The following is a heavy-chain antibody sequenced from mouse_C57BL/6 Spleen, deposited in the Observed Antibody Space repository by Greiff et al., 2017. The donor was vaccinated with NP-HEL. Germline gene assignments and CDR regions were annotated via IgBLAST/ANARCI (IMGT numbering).Heavy chain of an antibody. CDR3: ARGEEGYYYGSSYDFDY. D-gene: IGHD1-1*01. Sequence: EVQLVESEGGLVQPGSSMKLSCTASGFTFSDYYMAWVRQVPEKGLEWVANINYDGSSTYYLDSLKSRSIISRDNAKNILYLQFSSLKSEDTATYYCARGEEGYYYGSSYDFDYWGQGTTLTVSS. CDR2: INYDGSST. CDR1: GFTFSDYY. V-gene: IGHV5-16*01. J-gene: IGHJ2*01.